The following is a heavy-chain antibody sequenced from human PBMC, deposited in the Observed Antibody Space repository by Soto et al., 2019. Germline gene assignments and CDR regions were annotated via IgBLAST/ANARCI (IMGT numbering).Heavy chain of an antibody. Sequence: QVQLVQSGAEVKKPGASVKVSCKASGYTFTSYAMHWVRQAPGQRLEWMGWINAGNGNTKYSQNFQGRVTITRDTSASTACMELSSLRSDDTAVYYCARGGSLYWYFDLWGRGTLVTVSS. D-gene: IGHD1-26*01. CDR3: ARGGSLYWYFDL. J-gene: IGHJ2*01. V-gene: IGHV1-3*01. CDR1: GYTFTSYA. CDR2: INAGNGNT.